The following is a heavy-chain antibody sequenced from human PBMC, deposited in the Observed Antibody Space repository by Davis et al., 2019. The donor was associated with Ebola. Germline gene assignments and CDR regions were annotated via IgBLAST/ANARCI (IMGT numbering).Heavy chain of an antibody. CDR3: ARTYYYDSSGYRNAFDI. V-gene: IGHV3-7*01. CDR1: GFTFSSYW. Sequence: GGSLRLSCAASGFTFSSYWMSWVRQAPGKGLEWVANIKQDGSEKYYADSVKGRFTISRDNSKNTLYLQMNSLRAEDTAVYYCARTYYYDSSGYRNAFDIWGQGTMVTVSS. J-gene: IGHJ3*02. CDR2: IKQDGSEK. D-gene: IGHD3-22*01.